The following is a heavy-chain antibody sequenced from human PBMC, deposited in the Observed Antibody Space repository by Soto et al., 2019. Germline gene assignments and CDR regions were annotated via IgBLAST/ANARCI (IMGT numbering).Heavy chain of an antibody. CDR3: VRLNQDHYYAMDV. V-gene: IGHV3-11*05. CDR2: ISISGSYT. J-gene: IGHJ6*02. CDR1: GFNLSDYY. Sequence: QVQLVESGGDLVKPGGSLRLSCVVSGFNLSDYYMTWIRQAPGKGLEWVSYISISGSYTNYADSVKGRFTISRDTTKNSLYLQMNSLRAEDTAGYYCVRLNQDHYYAMDVWGQGSTVTVSS.